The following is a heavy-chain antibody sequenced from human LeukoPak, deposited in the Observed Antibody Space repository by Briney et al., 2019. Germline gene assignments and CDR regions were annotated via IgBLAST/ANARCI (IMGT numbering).Heavy chain of an antibody. D-gene: IGHD3/OR15-3a*01. CDR1: GASISSYF. Sequence: SETLSLTCTVSGASISSYFWTWVRHSPGKGLEWIGYISNIGSTNYNPSLKSRVTISGDTSKNQFSLRLTSVTAADTAVYYCARQTGSGLFILPGGQGTLVTVSS. V-gene: IGHV4-59*08. CDR2: ISNIGST. CDR3: ARQTGSGLFILP. J-gene: IGHJ4*02.